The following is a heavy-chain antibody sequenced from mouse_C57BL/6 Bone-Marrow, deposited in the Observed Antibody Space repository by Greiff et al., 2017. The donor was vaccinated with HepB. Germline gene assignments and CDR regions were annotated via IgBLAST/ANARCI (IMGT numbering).Heavy chain of an antibody. D-gene: IGHD2-5*01. V-gene: IGHV1-15*01. J-gene: IGHJ1*03. CDR2: IDPETGGT. CDR3: TNSNYFNWYFDV. CDR1: GYTFTDYE. Sequence: VQLQQSGAELVRPGASVTLSCKASGYTFTDYEMHWVKQTPVHGLEWIGAIDPETGGTAYNQKFKGKAILTADKSSSTAYMELRSLTSEDSAVYYCTNSNYFNWYFDVWGTGTTVTVSS.